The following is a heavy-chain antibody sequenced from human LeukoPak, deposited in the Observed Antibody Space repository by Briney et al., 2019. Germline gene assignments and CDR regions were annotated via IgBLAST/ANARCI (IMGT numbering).Heavy chain of an antibody. CDR2: IYSTGST. V-gene: IGHV4-61*09. CDR1: GGSISSGGFY. Sequence: PSQTLSLTCTVSGGSISSGGFYWTWIRQPAGKGLEWIGHIYSTGSTDYNPSLKSRVTMSVDTSKNLFSLNLTSVTAADTAVYSCARGSPSSNYYYYMDIWGKGTTVTVSS. J-gene: IGHJ6*03. CDR3: ARGSPSSNYYYYMDI.